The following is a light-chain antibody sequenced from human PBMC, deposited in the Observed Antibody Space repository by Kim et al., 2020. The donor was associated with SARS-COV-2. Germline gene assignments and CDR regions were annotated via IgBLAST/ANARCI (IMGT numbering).Light chain of an antibody. CDR2: QHT. Sequence: SYELTQPPSVSVSPGQTASITCSGSKLGDKYAAWYQKKPGQSPVLVIYQHTKRPSGISQRFSGSSSGNTATLTISRAQTMDEADYYCQAWDSSTAVFGGG. CDR3: QAWDSSTAV. CDR1: KLGDKY. V-gene: IGLV3-1*01. J-gene: IGLJ3*02.